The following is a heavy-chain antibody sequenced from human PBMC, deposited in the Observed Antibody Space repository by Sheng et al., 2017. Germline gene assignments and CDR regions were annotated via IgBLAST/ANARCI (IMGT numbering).Heavy chain of an antibody. CDR2: INHSGST. Sequence: QVQLQQWGAGLLKPSETLSLTCAVYGGSFSGYYWSWIRQPPGKGLEWIGEINHSGSTNYNPSLKSRVTISVDTSKNQFSLKLSSVTAADMAVYYCARQYYYDSSGYYPLYYYYGMDVWGQGTTVTVSS. CDR3: ARQYYYDSSGYYPLYYYYGMDV. CDR1: GGSFSGYY. J-gene: IGHJ6*02. D-gene: IGHD3-22*01. V-gene: IGHV4-34*01.